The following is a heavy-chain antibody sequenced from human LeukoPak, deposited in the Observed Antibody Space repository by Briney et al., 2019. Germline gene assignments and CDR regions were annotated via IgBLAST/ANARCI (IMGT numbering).Heavy chain of an antibody. J-gene: IGHJ3*02. CDR1: GGSLSSYY. D-gene: IGHD1-1*01. V-gene: IGHV4-59*08. CDR2: IYYSGST. Sequence: SETLSLTCTASGGSLSSYYWSWIRQPPGKGLEWIGYIYYSGSTNYSPSLKSRVTISVATSKNQFSQMLSSVTAADTAVYYSARRRKSARTMSTGAFDIWGQGTMVTVSS. CDR3: ARRRKSARTMSTGAFDI.